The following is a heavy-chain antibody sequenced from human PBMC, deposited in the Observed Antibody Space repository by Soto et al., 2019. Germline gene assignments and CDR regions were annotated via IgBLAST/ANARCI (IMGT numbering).Heavy chain of an antibody. CDR3: ARGGYDILTGYYNRYYYYGMDV. CDR2: MNPNSGNT. CDR1: GYTFTSYD. Sequence: QVQLVQSGAEVKKPGASVKVSCKASGYTFTSYDINWVRQATGQGLEWMGWMNPNSGNTGYAQKFQGRVTMTRNTSRSTAYMELSSLRYEDTAVYYCARGGYDILTGYYNRYYYYGMDVWGQGTTVTVSS. J-gene: IGHJ6*02. D-gene: IGHD3-9*01. V-gene: IGHV1-8*01.